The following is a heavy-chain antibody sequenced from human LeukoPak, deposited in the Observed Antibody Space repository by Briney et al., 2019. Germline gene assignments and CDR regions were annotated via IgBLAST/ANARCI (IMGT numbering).Heavy chain of an antibody. CDR3: ARSLYSSSYILDY. CDR1: GGSISSYY. V-gene: IGHV4-4*07. D-gene: IGHD6-6*01. CDR2: IYTSGST. Sequence: SETLSLTCTVSGGSISSYYWSWIRQPPGKGLEWIGRIYTSGSTNYNPSLKSRVTMSVDTSKNQFSLKLSSVTAADTAVYYCARSLYSSSYILDYWGQGTLVTVSS. J-gene: IGHJ4*02.